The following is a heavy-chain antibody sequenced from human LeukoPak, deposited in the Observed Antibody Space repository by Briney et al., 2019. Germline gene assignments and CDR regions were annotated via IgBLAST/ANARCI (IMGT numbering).Heavy chain of an antibody. Sequence: GASVKVSCKASGGTFSSYAISWVRQAPGQGLEWMGRIIPIFGTANYAQKFQGRVTITTDESTSTAYMELSSLRSEDTAVYYCATERGIQLHVPYWGQGTLVTVSS. J-gene: IGHJ4*02. CDR1: GGTFSSYA. V-gene: IGHV1-69*05. CDR3: ATERGIQLHVPY. CDR2: IIPIFGTA. D-gene: IGHD5-18*01.